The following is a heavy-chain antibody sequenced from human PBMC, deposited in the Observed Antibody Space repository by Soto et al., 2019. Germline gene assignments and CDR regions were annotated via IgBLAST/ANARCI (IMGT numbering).Heavy chain of an antibody. D-gene: IGHD6-13*01. CDR3: AREKSPQISSSWTGGMDV. J-gene: IGHJ6*02. CDR1: GGSISSGGYY. CDR2: IYYSGST. Sequence: QVQLQESGPGLVKPSQTLSLTCTVSGGSISSGGYYWSWIRQHPGKGLEWIGSIYYSGSTYYNPSLKSRVTISVDTSKNQFSLKLSSVTAADTAVYYCAREKSPQISSSWTGGMDVWGQGTTVTVSS. V-gene: IGHV4-31*03.